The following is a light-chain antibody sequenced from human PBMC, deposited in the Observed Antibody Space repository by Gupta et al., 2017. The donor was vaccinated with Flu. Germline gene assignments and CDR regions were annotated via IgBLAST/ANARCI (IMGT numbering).Light chain of an antibody. Sequence: VTPGVPASISCRSSQSLLHITVHNYLDWYVQKPGQSPQLLIYLGSTRASGVPDRISGSGSGTDFTLKINRVEAEDVGVYFCMQALQTPLTFGGGTKVEIQ. CDR3: MQALQTPLT. J-gene: IGKJ4*01. CDR1: QSLLHITVHNY. V-gene: IGKV2-28*01. CDR2: LGS.